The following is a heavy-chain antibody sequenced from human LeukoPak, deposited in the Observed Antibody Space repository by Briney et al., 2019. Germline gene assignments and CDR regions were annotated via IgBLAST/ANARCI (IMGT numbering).Heavy chain of an antibody. D-gene: IGHD3-9*01. CDR1: GGSISSSSYD. V-gene: IGHV4-39*01. CDR2: IYYSGST. CDR3: ARRTLRYFDWSPEFDY. J-gene: IGHJ4*02. Sequence: PSETLSLTCTVSGGSISSSSYDWGWIRQPPGKGLEWIGSIYYSGSTYYNPSLKSRVTISVDTSKNQFSLKLSSVTAADTAVYYCARRTLRYFDWSPEFDYWGKGTLVTVSS.